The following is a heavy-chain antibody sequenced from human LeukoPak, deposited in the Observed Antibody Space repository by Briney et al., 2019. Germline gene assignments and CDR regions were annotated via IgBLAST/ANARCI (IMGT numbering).Heavy chain of an antibody. Sequence: GGSLRLSCAASGFTFSSYAMSWVRQAPGKGLEWVSAISGSGGSTYYADSVKGRFTISRDNSKNTLYLQMNSLRAEDTAVYYCAKGYSSGWNPTPYYFDYWGQGTLVTASS. V-gene: IGHV3-23*01. J-gene: IGHJ4*02. CDR3: AKGYSSGWNPTPYYFDY. CDR1: GFTFSSYA. CDR2: ISGSGGST. D-gene: IGHD6-19*01.